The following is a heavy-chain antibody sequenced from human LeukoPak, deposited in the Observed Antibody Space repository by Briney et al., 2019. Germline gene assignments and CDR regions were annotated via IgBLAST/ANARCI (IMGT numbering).Heavy chain of an antibody. D-gene: IGHD4-17*01. V-gene: IGHV3-30*04. CDR3: VRDLSGHYSFDH. J-gene: IGHJ4*02. CDR2: VSAEGDRR. Sequence: GGSLRLSCAASGFTFSHYAMHWVRRAPGKGLERITFVSAEGDRRYYADSVKGRFTISRDDSKNTLYLQMSSLRPEDSALYYCVRDLSGHYSFDHWGQGALVTVSS. CDR1: GFTFSHYA.